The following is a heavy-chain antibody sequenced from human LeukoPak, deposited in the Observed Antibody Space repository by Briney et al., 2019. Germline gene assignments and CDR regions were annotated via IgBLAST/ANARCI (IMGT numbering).Heavy chain of an antibody. J-gene: IGHJ4*02. CDR3: ARGEGSGSYLGY. V-gene: IGHV3-74*01. Sequence: GGSLRLSCAASGFTFSSYWMHWVRHAPGKGLVWVSRINSDGSSTSYADSVKGRFTISRDNAKNTLYLQMNSLRAEDTAVYYCARGEGSGSYLGYWGQGTLVTVSS. D-gene: IGHD3-10*01. CDR1: GFTFSSYW. CDR2: INSDGSST.